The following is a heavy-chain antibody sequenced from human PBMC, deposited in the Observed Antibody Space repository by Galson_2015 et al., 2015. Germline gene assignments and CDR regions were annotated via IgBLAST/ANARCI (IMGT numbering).Heavy chain of an antibody. CDR3: ARELGGTYYFDY. D-gene: IGHD3-10*01. J-gene: IGHJ4*02. Sequence: SVKVSCKASGYTFTNYFIQWVRQAPGQGLEWVGAINPSGAATFYAQKLQGRVTMTRDTPTSTVYVELSSLGSEDTAVYYCARELGGTYYFDYWGLGTLVTVSP. V-gene: IGHV1-46*04. CDR2: INPSGAAT. CDR1: GYTFTNYF.